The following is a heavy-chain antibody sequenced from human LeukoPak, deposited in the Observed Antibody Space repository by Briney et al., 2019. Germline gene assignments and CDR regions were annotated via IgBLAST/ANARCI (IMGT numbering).Heavy chain of an antibody. V-gene: IGHV1-2*06. D-gene: IGHD1-26*01. CDR1: GYTFTGYY. CDR3: ARTRYSGSQIDY. Sequence: ASVKVSCKASGYTFTGYYMHWVRQAPGQGLEWMGRINPNSGGTNYAQKFQGRVTMTRDTSISTAYMELSRLRSDDTAVSYCARTRYSGSQIDYWGQGTLVTVSS. CDR2: INPNSGGT. J-gene: IGHJ4*02.